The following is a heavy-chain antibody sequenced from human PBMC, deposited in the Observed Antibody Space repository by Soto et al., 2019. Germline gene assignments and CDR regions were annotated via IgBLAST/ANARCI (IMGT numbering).Heavy chain of an antibody. D-gene: IGHD4-17*01. CDR2: IIPIFGTA. Sequence: ASVKVSCKASGGTFSSYAISWVRQAPGQGLEWMGGIIPIFGTANYAQKFQGRVTITADESTSTAYMELSSLRSEDTAVYYCARGPTTVRPFDPWGQGTLVTVSS. V-gene: IGHV1-69*13. CDR3: ARGPTTVRPFDP. J-gene: IGHJ5*02. CDR1: GGTFSSYA.